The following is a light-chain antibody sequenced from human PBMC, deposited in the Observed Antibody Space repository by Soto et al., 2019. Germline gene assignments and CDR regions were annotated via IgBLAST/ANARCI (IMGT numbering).Light chain of an antibody. Sequence: QSVLTQPPSVSGAPGQRVTVSFTGTSSNIGAGFDVHWYQQLPGAAPKLLIFGNSNRPSGVPDRFSGSKSGITASLAITGLQAEDEASYYCQAFDNSLNVFEVFGTGTRVXV. CDR2: GNS. CDR3: QAFDNSLNVFEV. CDR1: SSNIGAGFD. J-gene: IGLJ1*01. V-gene: IGLV1-40*01.